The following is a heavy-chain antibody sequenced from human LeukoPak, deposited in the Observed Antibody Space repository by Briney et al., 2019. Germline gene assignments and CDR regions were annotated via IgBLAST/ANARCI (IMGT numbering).Heavy chain of an antibody. D-gene: IGHD2-15*01. V-gene: IGHV4-59*02. CDR2: VYYSGST. Sequence: SETLSLTCVVSGGSVSGYYWGWIRQPPGRGLEWIGYVYYSGSTNYNPSFKSRITISVDTSRNQFSLQLSSVTAADTAAYYCARIHRYCSGGACYVLDNWGQGTLVAVSS. CDR1: GGSVSGYY. CDR3: ARIHRYCSGGACYVLDN. J-gene: IGHJ4*02.